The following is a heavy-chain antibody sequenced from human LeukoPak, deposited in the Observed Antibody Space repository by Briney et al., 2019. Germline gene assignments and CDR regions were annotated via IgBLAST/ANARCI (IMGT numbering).Heavy chain of an antibody. CDR3: ARDVDFDY. V-gene: IGHV3-74*01. CDR2: INSDGTRT. J-gene: IGHJ4*02. Sequence: GGSLRLSCVASGCTFSSYLMHWVRQDPFKGVVCVSRINSDGTRTTYADAVKGRFTISRDNAEKTVYLQMASLTAAVSAVYYCARDVDFDYWGQGTLVTVSS. CDR1: GCTFSSYL.